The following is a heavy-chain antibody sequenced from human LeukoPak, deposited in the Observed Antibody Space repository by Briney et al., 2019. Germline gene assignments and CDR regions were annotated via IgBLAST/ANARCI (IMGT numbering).Heavy chain of an antibody. V-gene: IGHV4-39*01. J-gene: IGHJ4*02. CDR2: ISHSGST. D-gene: IGHD6-6*01. Sequence: SETLSLTCTVSGGSISSNNYYWGWIRQPPGRGLEWIADISHSGSTYYNPSLNSRVTISVDASKNQFFLKMTSVTAADAAVYYCATELKYYSSSAYWGQGILVTVSS. CDR3: ATELKYYSSSAY. CDR1: GGSISSNNYY.